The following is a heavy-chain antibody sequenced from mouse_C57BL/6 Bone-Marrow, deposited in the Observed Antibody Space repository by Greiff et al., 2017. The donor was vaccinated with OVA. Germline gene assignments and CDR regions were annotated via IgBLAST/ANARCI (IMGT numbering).Heavy chain of an antibody. D-gene: IGHD1-1*01. V-gene: IGHV1-85*01. CDR2: IYPRDGST. CDR3: ARSGYYGSRPWFAY. Sequence: VQLQQSGPELVKPGASVKLSCKASGYTFTSYDINWVKQRPGQGLEWIGWIYPRDGSTKYNEKFKGKATLTVDTSSSTAYMELHSLTSEDSAVYFCARSGYYGSRPWFAYWGQGTLVTVSA. J-gene: IGHJ3*01. CDR1: GYTFTSYD.